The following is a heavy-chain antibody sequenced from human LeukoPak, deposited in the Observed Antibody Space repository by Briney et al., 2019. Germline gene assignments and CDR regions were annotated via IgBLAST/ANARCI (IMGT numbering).Heavy chain of an antibody. D-gene: IGHD5-12*01. V-gene: IGHV4-34*01. CDR1: GGSFSGYY. Sequence: PSETLSLTCDVYGGSFSGYYWSWIRQAPGKGLEWIGEINHSARTNYNPSLKSRVTISGDTSNNQFSLKLNSVTAADTAVYFCARGRNSGYDLEDWGQGTLVTVS. CDR3: ARGRNSGYDLED. J-gene: IGHJ4*02. CDR2: INHSART.